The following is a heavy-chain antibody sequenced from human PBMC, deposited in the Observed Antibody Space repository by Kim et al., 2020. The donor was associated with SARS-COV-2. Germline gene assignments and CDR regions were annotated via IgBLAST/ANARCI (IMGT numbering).Heavy chain of an antibody. V-gene: IGHV1-2*06. CDR3: AIALRGCSGGTCYSELAY. D-gene: IGHD2-15*01. Sequence: ASVKVSCKASGYTFTGYYMHWVRQAPGQGLEWMGRINPNSGGTKYAQKFQGRVTMTRDTTISTAYMELSRLRSDDTAVYYRAIALRGCSGGTCYSELAYWGQGTLVTVSS. CDR2: INPNSGGT. J-gene: IGHJ4*02. CDR1: GYTFTGYY.